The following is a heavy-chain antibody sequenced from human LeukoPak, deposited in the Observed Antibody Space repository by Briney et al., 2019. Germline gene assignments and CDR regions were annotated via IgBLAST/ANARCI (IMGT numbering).Heavy chain of an antibody. CDR1: GYTFTSYG. V-gene: IGHV1-18*01. J-gene: IGHJ5*02. CDR3: ARGGATGTTIGPENNWFDP. Sequence: ASVKVSCKASGYTFTSYGISWVRQAPGQGLGWMGWISAYNGNTNYAQKLQGRVTMTTDTSTSTAYMELRSLRSDDTAVYYCARGGATGTTIGPENNWFDPWGQGTLVTVSS. D-gene: IGHD1-1*01. CDR2: ISAYNGNT.